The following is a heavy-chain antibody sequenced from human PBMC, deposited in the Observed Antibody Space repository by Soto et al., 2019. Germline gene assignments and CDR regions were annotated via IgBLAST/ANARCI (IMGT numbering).Heavy chain of an antibody. CDR3: AKDQGGITMVRGPTGYMDV. CDR2: ISGSGGST. CDR1: GVTFSIYA. J-gene: IGHJ6*03. V-gene: IGHV3-23*01. D-gene: IGHD3-10*01. Sequence: GGSLRLSSAASGVTFSIYAMSGARQAPGKGLEWVSAISGSGGSTYYADSVKGRFTISRDNSKNTLYLQMNSLRAEDTAVYYCAKDQGGITMVRGPTGYMDVWGKGTTVTVSS.